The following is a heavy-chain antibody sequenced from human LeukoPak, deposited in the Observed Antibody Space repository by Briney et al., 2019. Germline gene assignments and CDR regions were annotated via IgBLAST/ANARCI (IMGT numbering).Heavy chain of an antibody. CDR2: ISYDGSNK. J-gene: IGHJ4*02. CDR3: ARAYSYGVDY. D-gene: IGHD5-18*01. CDR1: GFTFSSYA. Sequence: PGGSLRLSCAASGFTFSSYAMHWVRQAPGKGLEWVAVISYDGSNKYYADSVKGRFTISRDNAKNTLYLQMNSLRAEDTAVYYCARAYSYGVDYWGQGTLVTVSS. V-gene: IGHV3-30-3*01.